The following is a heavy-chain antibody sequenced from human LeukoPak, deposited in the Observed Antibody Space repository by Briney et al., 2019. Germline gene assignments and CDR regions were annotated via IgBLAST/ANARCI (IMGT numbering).Heavy chain of an antibody. CDR2: ISSSSTYI. Sequence: GGSLRLSCEASGFTFSSYNMNWVRQAPGKGLEWVSSISSSSTYIFYADSVKGRFTISRDNAKNSLYLQMNSLRAEDTAVYYCATGKHYYDSSGYYFYYFDYWGQGTLVTVSS. V-gene: IGHV3-21*01. J-gene: IGHJ4*02. CDR3: ATGKHYYDSSGYYFYYFDY. D-gene: IGHD3-22*01. CDR1: GFTFSSYN.